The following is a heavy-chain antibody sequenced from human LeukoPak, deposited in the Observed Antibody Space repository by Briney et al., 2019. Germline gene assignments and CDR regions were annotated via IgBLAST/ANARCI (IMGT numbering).Heavy chain of an antibody. CDR1: GFTFISYW. CDR2: INWNGGST. V-gene: IGHV3-20*04. J-gene: IGHJ6*03. Sequence: GGSLRLSCAASGFTFISYWMSWVRQAPGKGLEWVSGINWNGGSTGYADSVRGRFTISRDNAKNSLYLQMNSLRAEDTALYYCARVIAAAGPPYYYYYMDVWGKGTTVTVSS. CDR3: ARVIAAAGPPYYYYYMDV. D-gene: IGHD6-13*01.